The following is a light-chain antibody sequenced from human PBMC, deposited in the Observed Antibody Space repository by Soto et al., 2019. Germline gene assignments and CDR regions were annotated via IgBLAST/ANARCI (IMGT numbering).Light chain of an antibody. CDR2: KAS. CDR1: QTISSW. CDR3: QQIYSIPQT. Sequence: IQMTQSPSTLSGSVGDRVTISCRASQTISSWLAWYQQKPGKAPKLLIYKASTLKSGVPSRFSGSGSGTDFTLTITSLQPEDFAAYYCQQIYSIPQTFGQGTKVDIK. J-gene: IGKJ1*01. V-gene: IGKV1-5*03.